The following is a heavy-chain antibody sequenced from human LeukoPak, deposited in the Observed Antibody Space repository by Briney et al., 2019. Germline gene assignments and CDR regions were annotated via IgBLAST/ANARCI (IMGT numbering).Heavy chain of an antibody. J-gene: IGHJ5*02. V-gene: IGHV3-7*01. CDR1: GLTFSGSW. Sequence: SGGSLRLSCAASGLTFSGSWMTRVRQPPGKGLEWVGNILPDGSYKHYVDSVKGRFTISRDNAKNSLYLQMNSLREEDTAVYYCTTKYSWGQGTLVTVSS. CDR2: ILPDGSYK. CDR3: TTKYS. D-gene: IGHD2/OR15-2a*01.